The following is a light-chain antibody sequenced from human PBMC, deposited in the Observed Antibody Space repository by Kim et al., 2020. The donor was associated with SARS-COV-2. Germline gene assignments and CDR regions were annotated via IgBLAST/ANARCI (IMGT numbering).Light chain of an antibody. CDR1: NSDVGGYNY. CDR3: SSYTSTRIPA. CDR2: DVI. J-gene: IGLJ3*02. Sequence: QSALTQPASVSGSPGQSITISCTGTNSDVGGYNYVSWYQLHPGKAPKLMIYDVIKRPSGVSNRFSGSKSGNTASLTISGLQAEDEADYYCSSYTSTRIPAFGGGTQLTVL. V-gene: IGLV2-14*01.